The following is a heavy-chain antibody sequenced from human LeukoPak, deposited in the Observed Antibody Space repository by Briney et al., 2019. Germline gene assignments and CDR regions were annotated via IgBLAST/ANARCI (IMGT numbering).Heavy chain of an antibody. Sequence: SETLSLTCTVSGGSISSYYWSWLRQPPGKGLEYIGCFYHSGSTNYNPSLKSRVTTSVDMSKNQFSLRLSSVTAVDTAVYYCASTQQWLAFDYWGQGILVTVSS. V-gene: IGHV4-59*01. CDR1: GGSISSYY. D-gene: IGHD6-19*01. CDR3: ASTQQWLAFDY. J-gene: IGHJ4*02. CDR2: FYHSGST.